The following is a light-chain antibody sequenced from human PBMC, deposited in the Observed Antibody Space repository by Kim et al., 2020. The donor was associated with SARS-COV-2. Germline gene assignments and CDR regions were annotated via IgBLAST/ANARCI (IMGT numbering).Light chain of an antibody. CDR2: GAS. J-gene: IGKJ1*01. V-gene: IGKV3-20*01. CDR3: QQCATSPRT. CDR1: NNF. Sequence: NNFLAWYQQKPGQAPRLLIYGASSRATGIPDRFSGSGSGTDFTLTISRLEPEDSAVYYCQQCATSPRTFGQGTKVDIK.